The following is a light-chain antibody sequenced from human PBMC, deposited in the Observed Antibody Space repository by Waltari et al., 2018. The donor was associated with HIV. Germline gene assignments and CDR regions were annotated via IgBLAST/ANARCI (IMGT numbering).Light chain of an antibody. CDR3: SSYTSSNTVV. CDR2: EVT. J-gene: IGLJ2*01. CDR1: SRDVGRYTH. V-gene: IGLV2-14*01. Sequence: QSALTQPAPVPGSPGQSITTSCTGTSRDVGRYTHVSWYQQHPGKAPKVMIYEVTNRPSGVSNRFSGSKSGNTASLTISGLQAEDEADYYCSSYTSSNTVVFGGGTKLTVL.